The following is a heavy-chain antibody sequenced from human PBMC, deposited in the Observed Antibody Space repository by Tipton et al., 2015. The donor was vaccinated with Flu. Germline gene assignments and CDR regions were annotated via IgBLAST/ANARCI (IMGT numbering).Heavy chain of an antibody. V-gene: IGHV4-59*01. D-gene: IGHD2-15*01. CDR3: ARVNRGYWSGGSGYSVQAYYYGMDV. J-gene: IGHJ6*02. CDR1: GGSISSYY. CDR2: IYYSGST. Sequence: TLSLTCTVSGGSISSYYWSWIRQPPGKGLEWIGYIYYSGSTNYNPSLKSRVTISVDTPKNQFSLKLSSVTAADTAVYYCARVNRGYWSGGSGYSVQAYYYGMDVWGQGTTVTVSS.